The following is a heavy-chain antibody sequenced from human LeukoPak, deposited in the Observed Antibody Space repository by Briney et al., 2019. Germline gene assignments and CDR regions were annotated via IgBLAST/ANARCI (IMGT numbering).Heavy chain of an antibody. CDR1: GGTFSSYA. Sequence: ASVKVSCKASGGTFSSYAISWVRQAPGQGLEWMGGIIPIFGTANYAQKFQGRVTITADESTSTAYMELSSLRSEDTAVYYCARDVMVRGVIIFRFDPWGQGTLVTVSS. CDR3: ARDVMVRGVIIFRFDP. J-gene: IGHJ5*02. D-gene: IGHD3-10*01. V-gene: IGHV1-69*13. CDR2: IIPIFGTA.